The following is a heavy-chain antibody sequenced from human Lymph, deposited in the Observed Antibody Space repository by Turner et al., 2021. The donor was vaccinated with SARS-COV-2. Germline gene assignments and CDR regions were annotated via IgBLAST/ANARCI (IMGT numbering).Heavy chain of an antibody. J-gene: IGHJ6*02. V-gene: IGHV4-59*08. Sequence: QVQLPASGPGLVRPAETLSLTCTVSGGSISSTSWSWIRQSPGRGREWIGYFCKIESSDYNPTLRSRVTIAVDTSKNQLSLNLISVTAADTAVYYWARHQGSTRGYYHGMNVWGQGTAVIVSS. CDR3: ARHQGSTRGYYHGMNV. CDR2: FCKIESS. CDR1: GGSISSTS. D-gene: IGHD1-1*01.